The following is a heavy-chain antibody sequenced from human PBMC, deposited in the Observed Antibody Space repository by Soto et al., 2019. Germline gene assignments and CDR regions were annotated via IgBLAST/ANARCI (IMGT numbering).Heavy chain of an antibody. CDR1: GFSLTTSGVG. Sequence: SGPTLVNPTQTLTLTCTVSGFSLTTSGVGVGWIRQSPGKALECLVLIYWSDDKRYSPSLKSRLTISKGSSKNQVVLTMTNMDPVDTGTYYCANTYYDDSGITFDYWGQGILVTVYS. CDR2: IYWSDDK. D-gene: IGHD3-16*01. V-gene: IGHV2-5*01. CDR3: ANTYYDDSGITFDY. J-gene: IGHJ4*02.